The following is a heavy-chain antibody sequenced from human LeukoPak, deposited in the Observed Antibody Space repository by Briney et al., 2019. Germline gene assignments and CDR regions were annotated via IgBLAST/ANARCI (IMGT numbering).Heavy chain of an antibody. CDR2: ISGSGGST. V-gene: IGHV3-23*01. Sequence: LGGSLRLSCAASGFTFSSYAMSWVRQAPGKGLEWVSAISGSGGSTYYTDSVKGRFTISRDNSKNTLYLQMNSLRAEDTAVYYCAKVERFGELLSPFDYWGQGTLVTVSS. CDR1: GFTFSSYA. D-gene: IGHD3-10*01. J-gene: IGHJ4*02. CDR3: AKVERFGELLSPFDY.